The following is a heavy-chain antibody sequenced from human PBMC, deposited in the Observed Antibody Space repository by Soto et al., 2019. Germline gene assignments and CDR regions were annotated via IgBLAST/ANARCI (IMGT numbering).Heavy chain of an antibody. D-gene: IGHD3-3*01. V-gene: IGHV3-7*03. Sequence: EVQLVESGGGLVQPGGSLRLSCAASGCTFGSNWMSWVRQAPGKGLEWVANIKRDGSEKYYVDSVKGRFTISRDNAKNTLYLQMNSLRADDTAVYYCASLEWESTGDADYWGQGTLVTVSS. CDR2: IKRDGSEK. CDR3: ASLEWESTGDADY. J-gene: IGHJ4*02. CDR1: GCTFGSNW.